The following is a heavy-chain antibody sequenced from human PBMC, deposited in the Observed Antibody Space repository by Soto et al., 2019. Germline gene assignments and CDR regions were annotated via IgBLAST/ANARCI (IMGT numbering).Heavy chain of an antibody. D-gene: IGHD2-15*01. Sequence: SETLSLTCAVYGGSFSGYYWSWIRQPPGKGLEWIGEINHRGSTNYNPSLKSRVTISVDTSKNQFSLKLSSVTAADTAVYYCARGLKLRGSCYGAFDYWGQGTLVTVSS. V-gene: IGHV4-34*01. J-gene: IGHJ4*02. CDR1: GGSFSGYY. CDR3: ARGLKLRGSCYGAFDY. CDR2: INHRGST.